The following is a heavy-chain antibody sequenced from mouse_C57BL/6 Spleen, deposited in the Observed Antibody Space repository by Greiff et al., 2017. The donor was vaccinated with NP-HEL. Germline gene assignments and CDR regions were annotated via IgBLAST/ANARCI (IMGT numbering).Heavy chain of an antibody. CDR2: ISSGSSTI. CDR3: ARYYDYDYYAMDY. V-gene: IGHV5-17*01. CDR1: GFTFSDYG. D-gene: IGHD2-4*01. J-gene: IGHJ4*01. Sequence: EVQGVESGGGLVKPGGSLKLSCAASGFTFSDYGMHWVRQAPEKGLEWVAYISSGSSTIYYADTVTGRFTISRDNAKNNLFLQMTSLRSEDTAMYYCARYYDYDYYAMDYWGQGTSVTVSS.